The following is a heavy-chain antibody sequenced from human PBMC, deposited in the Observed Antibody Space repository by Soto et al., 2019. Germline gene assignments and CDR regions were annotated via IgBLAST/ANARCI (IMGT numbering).Heavy chain of an antibody. Sequence: SETLSLTCTVSGGSISSGGYYWSWIRQHPGKGLEWIGYIYYSGSTYYNPSLKSRVTISVDTSKNQFSLKLSSVTAADTAVYYCAREMVRGVAHFDYWGQGTLVTVSS. CDR2: IYYSGST. CDR1: GGSISSGGYY. D-gene: IGHD3-10*01. J-gene: IGHJ4*02. V-gene: IGHV4-31*03. CDR3: AREMVRGVAHFDY.